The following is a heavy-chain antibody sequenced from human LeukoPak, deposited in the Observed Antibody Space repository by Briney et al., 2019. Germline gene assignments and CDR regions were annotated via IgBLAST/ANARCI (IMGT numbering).Heavy chain of an antibody. V-gene: IGHV4-4*07. CDR2: IYTSGST. CDR1: GGSISIYY. J-gene: IGHJ4*02. CDR3: ARFSSIAAAFDY. Sequence: KASETLSLTCTVSGGSISIYYWSWVRQPAGKGLEWIGRIYTSGSTNYNPSLKSRVTISVGTSKNQFSLKLSSVTAADTPVYYCARFSSIAAAFDYWGQGTLVTVSS. D-gene: IGHD6-13*01.